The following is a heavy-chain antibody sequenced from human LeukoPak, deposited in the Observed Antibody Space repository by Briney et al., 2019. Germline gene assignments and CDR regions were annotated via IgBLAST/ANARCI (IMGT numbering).Heavy chain of an antibody. CDR1: GFSLSCCG. D-gene: IGHD6-19*01. CDR3: ARVQGGGYRTADY. V-gene: IGHV3-30*19. CDR2: IIENGSNQ. J-gene: IGHJ4*02. Sequence: GGSLRLSCVASGFSLSCCGMHWVRQAPGKGLDWVAVIIENGSNQYYADSVKGRFTISRDNSKNTLFLQMNSLRGEDTAMYYCARVQGGGYRTADYWGQGTLVTVSS.